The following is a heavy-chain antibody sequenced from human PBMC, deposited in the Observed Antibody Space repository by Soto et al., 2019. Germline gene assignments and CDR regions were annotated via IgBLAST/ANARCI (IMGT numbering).Heavy chain of an antibody. CDR3: ARGPGGLGIDY. J-gene: IGHJ4*02. CDR2: IYHSGST. Sequence: SETLSLTYAVSGGSISSGGYSWSWIRQPPGKGLEWIGYIYHSGSTYYNPSLKSRVTISVDRSKNQFSLKLSSVTAADTAVYYCARGPGGLGIDYWGQGTLVTVSS. V-gene: IGHV4-30-2*01. D-gene: IGHD3-10*01. CDR1: GGSISSGGYS.